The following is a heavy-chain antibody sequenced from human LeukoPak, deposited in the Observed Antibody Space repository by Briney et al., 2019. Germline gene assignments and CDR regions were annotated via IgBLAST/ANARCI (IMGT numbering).Heavy chain of an antibody. CDR3: AKVAKYYYGSETYYFFEH. D-gene: IGHD3-10*01. J-gene: IGHJ4*02. CDR2: ISNDGSDK. Sequence: PGGSLRLSCGASGFTFSRYGIHWVRQAPGKGLEWGAAISNDGSDKYYADSVKGRFTISRDNAKNSLYLQMNSRRVEDTAVYYCAKVAKYYYGSETYYFFEHWGQGTPVTASS. CDR1: GFTFSRYG. V-gene: IGHV3-30*18.